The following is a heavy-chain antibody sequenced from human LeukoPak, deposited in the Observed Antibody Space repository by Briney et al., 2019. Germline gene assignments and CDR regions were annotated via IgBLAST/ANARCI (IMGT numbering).Heavy chain of an antibody. CDR1: GFTFSNYW. CDR3: ARDRWELLSNSYHYCGLDV. V-gene: IGHV3-7*01. CDR2: IKQDGSEK. D-gene: IGHD2-15*01. Sequence: GGALRLSCAASGFTFSNYWMSWVRQAPGKGLEWVANIKQDGSEKCYVDSVKGRFTISRDNAKNSLYLQMNSLRAEDTAVYYCARDRWELLSNSYHYCGLDVWGQGTTVTVSS. J-gene: IGHJ6*02.